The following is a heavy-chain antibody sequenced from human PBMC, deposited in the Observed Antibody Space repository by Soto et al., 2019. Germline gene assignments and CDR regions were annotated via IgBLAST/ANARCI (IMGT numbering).Heavy chain of an antibody. CDR3: ARAVVRGGNFDY. J-gene: IGHJ4*02. CDR2: IYYSGST. CDR1: GGSISSGGYY. V-gene: IGHV4-31*03. Sequence: QVQLQESGPGLVKPSQTLSLTCTVSGGSISSGGYYWSWIRQPPGKGLEWIGYIYYSGSTYYNPSLKSRVTISADTSMNQFSLTLSSVTAADTAVYYCARAVVRGGNFDYWGQGTLVTVSS. D-gene: IGHD3-10*01.